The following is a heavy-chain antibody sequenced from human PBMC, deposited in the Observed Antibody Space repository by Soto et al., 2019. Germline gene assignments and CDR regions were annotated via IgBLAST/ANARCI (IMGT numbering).Heavy chain of an antibody. CDR2: IIPILGIA. CDR1: GGTFSSYT. J-gene: IGHJ5*02. V-gene: IGHV1-69*04. CDR3: ARDLSPRIAAAGNWFDP. Sequence: SVKVSCKASGGTFSSYTISWVRQAPGQGLEWMGRIIPILGIANYAQKFQGRVTITADKSTSTAYMELSSLRSEDTAVYYCARDLSPRIAAAGNWFDPWGQVTLVTVSS. D-gene: IGHD6-13*01.